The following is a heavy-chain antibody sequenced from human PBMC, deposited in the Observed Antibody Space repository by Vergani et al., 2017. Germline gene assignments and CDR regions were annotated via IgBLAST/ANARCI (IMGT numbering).Heavy chain of an antibody. Sequence: EVQLLESGGGLVQPGGSLRLSCAASGFTFSSYAMSWVRQAPGKGLEWVSAISGSGGNTYYADSVKGRFTISRDNSKNTLYLQMNSLRAEDTAVYYCAKDVEGPTSFFDYWGQGTLVTVSS. CDR1: GFTFSSYA. D-gene: IGHD6-6*01. V-gene: IGHV3-23*01. CDR2: ISGSGGNT. CDR3: AKDVEGPTSFFDY. J-gene: IGHJ4*02.